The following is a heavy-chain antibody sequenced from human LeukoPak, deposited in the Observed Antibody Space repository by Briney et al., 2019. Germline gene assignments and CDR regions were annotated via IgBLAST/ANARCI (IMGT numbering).Heavy chain of an antibody. D-gene: IGHD1-26*01. CDR3: AKHMRATNTYSFFGLDV. V-gene: IGHV3-9*01. J-gene: IGHJ6*02. CDR1: GFTFKDYG. CDR2: INWNGGGT. Sequence: GSSLRLSCAATGFTFKDYGMHWVRQPPGKGLEWVSSINWNGGGTDYADSVKGRFTISRDNAKNSLYLQLSSLRPEDTALYYCAKHMRATNTYSFFGLDVWGQGTTATVSS.